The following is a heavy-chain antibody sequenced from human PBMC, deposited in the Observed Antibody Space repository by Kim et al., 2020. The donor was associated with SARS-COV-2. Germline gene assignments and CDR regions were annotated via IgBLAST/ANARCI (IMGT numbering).Heavy chain of an antibody. CDR3: ARAVAGRNWFDP. D-gene: IGHD6-19*01. J-gene: IGHJ5*02. Sequence: DYAVSVKRRITSHPDTSKNQFSLHLNSVTPEDTAVYYCARAVAGRNWFDPWGQGTLVTVSS. V-gene: IGHV6-1*01.